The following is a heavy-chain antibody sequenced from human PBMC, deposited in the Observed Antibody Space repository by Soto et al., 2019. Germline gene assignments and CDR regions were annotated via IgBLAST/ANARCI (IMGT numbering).Heavy chain of an antibody. CDR1: RGSISTYY. J-gene: IGHJ5*02. D-gene: IGHD2-15*01. CDR2: IYYSGST. CDR3: ARHSCSGGSCYPRWFDP. V-gene: IGHV4-59*01. Sequence: SETLSLTCTVSRGSISTYYWSWIRQPPGKGLEWIGYIYYSGSTNYNPSLKSRVTLSIDTSKNQFSLKLNSVTTADTAVYYCARHSCSGGSCYPRWFDPWGQGTLVTVSS.